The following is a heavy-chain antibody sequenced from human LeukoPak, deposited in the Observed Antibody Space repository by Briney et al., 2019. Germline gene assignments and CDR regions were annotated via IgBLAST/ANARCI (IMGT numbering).Heavy chain of an antibody. V-gene: IGHV3-53*01. CDR3: ARDYQRAFAFDI. J-gene: IGHJ3*02. CDR2: IYSGGST. Sequence: GGSLRLSCAASGFTFSTFAMIWVRQAPGKGLEWVSVIYSGGSTYYADSVKGRFTISRDNSKNTLYLQMNSLRAEDTAVYYCARDYQRAFAFDIWGQGTMVTVSS. CDR1: GFTFSTFA. D-gene: IGHD2-2*01.